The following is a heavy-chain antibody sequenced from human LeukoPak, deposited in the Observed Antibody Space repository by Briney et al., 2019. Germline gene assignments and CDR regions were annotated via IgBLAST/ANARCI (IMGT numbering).Heavy chain of an antibody. V-gene: IGHV1-2*02. Sequence: GASVKVSCKASGYTFTGYYMHWVRQAPGQGLEWMGWINPNSGGTNYAQKFQGRVTMTRDTSISSAYMELSRLRSDDTAVYYCAGRLQLLYGHDAFDIWGQGTMVTVSS. CDR3: AGRLQLLYGHDAFDI. CDR1: GYTFTGYY. J-gene: IGHJ3*02. CDR2: INPNSGGT. D-gene: IGHD2-2*02.